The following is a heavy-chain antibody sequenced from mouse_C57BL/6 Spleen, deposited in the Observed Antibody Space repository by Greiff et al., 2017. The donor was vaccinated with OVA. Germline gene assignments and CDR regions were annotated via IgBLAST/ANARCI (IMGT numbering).Heavy chain of an antibody. V-gene: IGHV1-15*01. Sequence: QVQLKESGAELVRPGASVTLSCKASGYTFTDYEMHWVKQTPVHGLEWIGAIDPETGGTAYNQKFKGKAILTADKSSSTAYMELRSLTSEDSAVYYCKSSKLDYWGQGTTLTVSS. D-gene: IGHD2-5*01. CDR3: KSSKLDY. CDR1: GYTFTDYE. CDR2: IDPETGGT. J-gene: IGHJ2*01.